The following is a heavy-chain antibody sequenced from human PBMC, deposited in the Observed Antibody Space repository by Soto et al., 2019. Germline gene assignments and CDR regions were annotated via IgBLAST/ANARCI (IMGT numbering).Heavy chain of an antibody. CDR2: ISYDGSNK. V-gene: IGHV3-30*18. J-gene: IGHJ2*01. D-gene: IGHD3-10*02. CDR3: AKDLFFFQAEDGIRDVRSVSAFLLNRSSDL. Sequence: KGLEWVAVISYDGSNKYYADSVKGRFTISRDNSKNTLYLQMNRLRAEDTAVYYCAKDLFFFQAEDGIRDVRSVSAFLLNRSSDL.